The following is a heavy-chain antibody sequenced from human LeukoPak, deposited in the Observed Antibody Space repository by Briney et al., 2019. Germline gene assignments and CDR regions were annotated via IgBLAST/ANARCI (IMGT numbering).Heavy chain of an antibody. CDR2: INPNSGGT. D-gene: IGHD3-10*01. CDR3: ARGLSYSWFDP. J-gene: IGHJ5*02. Sequence: XTXXXMHWVRQAPGQGLEWMGWINPNSGGTNYAQKFQGRVTMTRDTSISTAYMELSRLRSDDTAVYYCARGLSYSWFDPWGQGTLVTVSS. V-gene: IGHV1-2*02. CDR1: XTXXX.